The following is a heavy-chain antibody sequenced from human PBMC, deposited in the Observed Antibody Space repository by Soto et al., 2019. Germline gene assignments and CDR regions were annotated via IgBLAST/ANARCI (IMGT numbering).Heavy chain of an antibody. J-gene: IGHJ5*02. Sequence: SETLSLTCTVSGGSISSSSYYWGWIRQPPGKGLEWIGSIYYSGSTYYNPSLKSRVTISVDTSKNQFSLKLSSVTAADTAVYYCASQSSSWPGGWFDPWGQGTLVTVS. CDR2: IYYSGST. D-gene: IGHD6-13*01. V-gene: IGHV4-39*01. CDR3: ASQSSSWPGGWFDP. CDR1: GGSISSSSYY.